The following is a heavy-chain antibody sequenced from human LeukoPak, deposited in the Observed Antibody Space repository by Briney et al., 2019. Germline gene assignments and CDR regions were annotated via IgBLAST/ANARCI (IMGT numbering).Heavy chain of an antibody. V-gene: IGHV7-4-1*02. CDR2: INTNTGNP. D-gene: IGHD3-16*01. CDR3: ARGPGVMLG. CDR1: GYTFTSYA. J-gene: IGHJ4*02. Sequence: ASVKVSCKASGYTFTSYAMNWVRQAPGQGLEWMGWINTNTGNPTYAQGFTGRFVFSLDTSICTAYLQISSLKAAATAVSYCARGPGVMLGWGQGTLVSVSS.